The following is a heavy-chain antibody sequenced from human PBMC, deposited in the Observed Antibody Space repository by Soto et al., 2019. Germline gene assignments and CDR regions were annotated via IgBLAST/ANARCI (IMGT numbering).Heavy chain of an antibody. Sequence: EVQLLESGGGLVQPGGSLRLSCAASGFTFSKYAMGWVRQAPGKGLEWVSAISGRGSSSYFPDSVKGRFTISRDNSKNSMSLHMNSLSPEDTAGYYWAKNFEDSELGGLLHFDYWGQGALVSVSS. D-gene: IGHD3-10*01. CDR3: AKNFEDSELGGLLHFDY. J-gene: IGHJ4*02. CDR1: GFTFSKYA. V-gene: IGHV3-23*01. CDR2: ISGRGSSS.